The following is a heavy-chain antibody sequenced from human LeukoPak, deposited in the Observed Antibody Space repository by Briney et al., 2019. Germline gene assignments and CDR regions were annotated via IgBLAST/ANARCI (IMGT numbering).Heavy chain of an antibody. J-gene: IGHJ6*02. CDR3: ARVEAVTIFGVVIDYYGMDV. CDR1: GFTFSSYW. V-gene: IGHV3-7*04. D-gene: IGHD3-3*01. Sequence: GGSLRLSCAASGFTFSSYWMSWVRQAPGKGLEWVANIKQDGSEKYYVDSVKGRFTISRDNAKNSLYLQMSSLRAEDTAVYYCARVEAVTIFGVVIDYYGMDVWGQGTTVTVSS. CDR2: IKQDGSEK.